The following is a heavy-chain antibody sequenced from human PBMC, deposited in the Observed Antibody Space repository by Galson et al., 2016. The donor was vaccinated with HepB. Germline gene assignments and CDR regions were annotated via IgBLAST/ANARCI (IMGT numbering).Heavy chain of an antibody. CDR3: AREGGGYEVRYRYYGLDV. J-gene: IGHJ6*02. CDR2: INHSGRV. Sequence: SETLSLTCGVNGGSFSSHYWSWIRQTPQRGLEWIGDINHSGRVTYSPTFESRVTISLDLSKNQYFLKLTSMNDADTAVYYCAREGGGYEVRYRYYGLDVWGQGTTVTVSS. V-gene: IGHV4-34*01. D-gene: IGHD3-16*02. CDR1: GGSFSSHY.